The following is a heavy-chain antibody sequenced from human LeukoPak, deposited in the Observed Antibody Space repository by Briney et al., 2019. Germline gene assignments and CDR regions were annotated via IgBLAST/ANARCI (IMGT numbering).Heavy chain of an antibody. CDR2: ISSSGSTI. CDR3: ARDYCGGDCYSNYYHYYMDV. J-gene: IGHJ6*03. CDR1: GFTFSSYE. D-gene: IGHD2-21*02. Sequence: PGGSLRLSCAASGFTFSSYEMNWVRQAPGKGLEWVSYISSSGSTIYYADSVKGRFTISRDNAKNSLYLQMNSLRAEDTAVYYCARDYCGGDCYSNYYHYYMDVWGKGTTVTVSS. V-gene: IGHV3-48*03.